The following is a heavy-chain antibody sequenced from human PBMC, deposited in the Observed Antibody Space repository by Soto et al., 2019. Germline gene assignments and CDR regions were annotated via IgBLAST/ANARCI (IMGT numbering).Heavy chain of an antibody. CDR2: INYKSHI. J-gene: IGHJ6*03. CDR3: ARDLIYAGYYYYMDV. D-gene: IGHD3-10*01. CDR1: GFTFSSYS. V-gene: IGHV3-21*01. Sequence: EVQLVESGGGLVKPGGSLRLSCAASGFTFSSYSMNWVRQAPGKGLEWVSSINYKSHIDYADSVKGRFTISRDNAKNSLYLQMNSLRAEDTAVYFCARDLIYAGYYYYMDVWGIVTTVTVSS.